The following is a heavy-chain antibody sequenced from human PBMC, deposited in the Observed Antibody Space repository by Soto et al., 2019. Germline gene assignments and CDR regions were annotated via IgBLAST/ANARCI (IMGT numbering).Heavy chain of an antibody. CDR2: IKSKTDGGTT. CDR1: GFTFSNAW. Sequence: GRSLRLSCAASGFTFSNAWMSWVRQAPGEGLEWGGRIKSKTDGGTTDDAAPVKGRFTISRDDSKNTLYLQMNSLKTEDTAVYYWTTDTTKVLLWFGQQAHAFDIWGQGTMVTVSS. V-gene: IGHV3-15*01. CDR3: TTDTTKVLLWFGQQAHAFDI. D-gene: IGHD3-10*01. J-gene: IGHJ3*02.